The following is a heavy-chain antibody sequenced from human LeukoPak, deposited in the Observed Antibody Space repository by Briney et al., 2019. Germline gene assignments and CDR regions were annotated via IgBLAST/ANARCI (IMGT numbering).Heavy chain of an antibody. CDR1: GFTFSSYC. J-gene: IGHJ3*02. CDR3: ASIQPAAAAEPSDGLDS. D-gene: IGHD2-2*01. CDR2: INSDGSST. V-gene: IGHV3-74*01. Sequence: GGSLRLSCAASGFTFSSYCMNWVRQAPGKGLVWVSRINSDGSSTNYADSVKGRFTISRDNSKNTLYLQMNSLRAEDTAVYYCASIQPAAAAEPSDGLDSWGQGTMVTV.